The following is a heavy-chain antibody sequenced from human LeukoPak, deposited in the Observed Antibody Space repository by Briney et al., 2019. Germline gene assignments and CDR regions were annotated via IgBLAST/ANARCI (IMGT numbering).Heavy chain of an antibody. CDR3: ARSRADIVVAHWFDP. V-gene: IGHV1-2*02. Sequence: ASVTVSCKASGYTFTGYYMHWVRQAPGQGLEWMGWINPNSGGTNYAQNFQGRVTMTRDTSINTAFMELSRLRSDDTAVYYCARSRADIVVAHWFDPWGQGALVTVSS. CDR2: INPNSGGT. D-gene: IGHD2-2*01. CDR1: GYTFTGYY. J-gene: IGHJ5*02.